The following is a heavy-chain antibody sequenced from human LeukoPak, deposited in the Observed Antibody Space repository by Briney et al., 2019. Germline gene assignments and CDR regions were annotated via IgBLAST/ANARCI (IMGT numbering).Heavy chain of an antibody. D-gene: IGHD6-13*01. Sequence: QPGGSLRLSCAASGFTFSSYGMHWVRQAPGKGLEWVAVIWSDGSNKYHADSVKGRFTISRDNSKNTLYLQMNGLRAEDTAVYYCARGASIAAAGTGEKSNWFDPWGQGALVTVSS. CDR3: ARGASIAAAGTGEKSNWFDP. CDR1: GFTFSSYG. CDR2: IWSDGSNK. V-gene: IGHV3-33*01. J-gene: IGHJ5*02.